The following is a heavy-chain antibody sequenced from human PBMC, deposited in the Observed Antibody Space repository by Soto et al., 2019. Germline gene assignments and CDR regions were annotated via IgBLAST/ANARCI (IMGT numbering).Heavy chain of an antibody. CDR3: ARPRYYYDSSGADDAFDI. J-gene: IGHJ3*02. CDR1: GYSFTSYW. CDR2: IYPGDSDT. Sequence: PGESLKISCKGSGYSFTSYWIGWVRQMPVKGLEWMGIIYPGDSDTRYSPSFQGQVTISADKSISTAYLQWSSLKASDTAIYYCARPRYYYDSSGADDAFDIWGQGTMVTVSS. D-gene: IGHD3-22*01. V-gene: IGHV5-51*01.